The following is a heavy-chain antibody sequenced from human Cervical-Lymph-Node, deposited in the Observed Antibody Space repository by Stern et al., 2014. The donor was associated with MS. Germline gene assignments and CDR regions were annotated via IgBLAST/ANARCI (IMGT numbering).Heavy chain of an antibody. Sequence: EVQLVESGGGLVQPGGSLRLSCAASGFTFSSYSMNWVRQAPGKGLEWISYIRSNRSTIYYADSVKGRFTISRDNAKNSLYLQMNSLRDEDTAVYYCARANYDFWSGNSSFQRYYYGMDVWGQGTTVTVSS. CDR2: IRSNRSTI. D-gene: IGHD3-3*01. CDR1: GFTFSSYS. J-gene: IGHJ6*02. CDR3: ARANYDFWSGNSSFQRYYYGMDV. V-gene: IGHV3-48*02.